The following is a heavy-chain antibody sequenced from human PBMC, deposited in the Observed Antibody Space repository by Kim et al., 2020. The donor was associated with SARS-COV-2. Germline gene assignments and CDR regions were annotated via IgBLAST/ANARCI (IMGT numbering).Heavy chain of an antibody. CDR1: GGSIDNYY. V-gene: IGHV4-59*13. Sequence: SETLSLTCTVSGGSIDNYYWNWLRQPPGRGLEWIGYVYYNGFTLYNPPLKSRVTISVDTSKNHFSPKINALTTADTAVYYCARGGWYYGSGSRNFDYWGRGTLVTVSS. CDR3: ARGGWYYGSGSRNFDY. D-gene: IGHD3-10*01. J-gene: IGHJ4*02. CDR2: VYYNGFT.